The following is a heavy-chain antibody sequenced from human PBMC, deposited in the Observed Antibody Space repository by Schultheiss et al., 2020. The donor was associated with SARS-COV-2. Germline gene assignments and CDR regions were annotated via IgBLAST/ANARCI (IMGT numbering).Heavy chain of an antibody. CDR1: GDSISSGNW. V-gene: IGHV4-4*02. Sequence: SETLSLTCAVSGDSISSGNWWSWVRQPPGKGLEWIGEIYHSGSTNYSPSLKSRVTISVDKSKNQFSLKLSSVTAADTAVYYCARDPGLRLVELSSYYFDYWGQGTLVTVSS. CDR3: ARDPGLRLVELSSYYFDY. CDR2: IYHSGST. D-gene: IGHD3-16*02. J-gene: IGHJ4*02.